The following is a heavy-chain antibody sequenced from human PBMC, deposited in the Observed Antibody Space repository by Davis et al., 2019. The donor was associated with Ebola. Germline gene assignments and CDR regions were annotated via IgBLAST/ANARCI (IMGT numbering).Heavy chain of an antibody. CDR2: IIPIFGTA. V-gene: IGHV1-69*13. Sequence: SVKVSCKASGYTFTSYDISWVRQATGQGLEWMGGIIPIFGTANYAQKFQGRVTITADESTSTAYMELSSLRSEDTAVYYCARGGMTTVTKALLDYWGQGTLVTVSS. CDR3: ARGGMTTVTKALLDY. J-gene: IGHJ4*02. CDR1: GYTFTSYD. D-gene: IGHD4-17*01.